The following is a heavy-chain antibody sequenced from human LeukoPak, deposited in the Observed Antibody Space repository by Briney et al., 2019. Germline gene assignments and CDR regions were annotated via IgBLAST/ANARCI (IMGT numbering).Heavy chain of an antibody. D-gene: IGHD3-10*01. J-gene: IGHJ5*02. CDR1: GGSISSHS. Sequence: ETLSLTCTVSGGSISSHSWNWIRQPPGKGLEWIAYIYDSGSTNYNPALKSRVTISVDTSKNQFSLKLSSVTAADTALYYCARRKPYGPESFHREGTNWYDPWGQGTLVTVSS. CDR3: ARRKPYGPESFHREGTNWYDP. CDR2: IYDSGST. V-gene: IGHV4-59*11.